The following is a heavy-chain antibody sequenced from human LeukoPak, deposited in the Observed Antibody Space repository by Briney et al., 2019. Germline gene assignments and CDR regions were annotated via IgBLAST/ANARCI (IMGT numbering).Heavy chain of an antibody. CDR1: GGSISSYY. CDR3: ARVSYCGGDCYPISY. Sequence: SETLSLTCTVSGGSISSYYWSWIRQPAGKGLEWIGRIYTSGSTNYNPSLKSRVTMSVDTSKNQFSLKLSSVTAADTAVYYCARVSYCGGDCYPISYWGQGTLVTVSS. CDR2: IYTSGST. V-gene: IGHV4-4*07. D-gene: IGHD2-21*02. J-gene: IGHJ4*02.